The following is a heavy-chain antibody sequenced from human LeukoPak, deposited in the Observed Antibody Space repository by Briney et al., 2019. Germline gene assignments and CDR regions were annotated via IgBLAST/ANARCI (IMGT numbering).Heavy chain of an antibody. Sequence: GGSLRLSCAASGFTFSSYVMSWVRQAPGKGLEWVSAISGSGGSTYYADSVKGRFTISRDNSKNTLYLQMNSLRAEDTAVYYCAKGDDVGTAMVGSNWGQGTLVTVSS. CDR1: GFTFSSYV. J-gene: IGHJ4*02. CDR2: ISGSGGST. V-gene: IGHV3-23*01. CDR3: AKGDDVGTAMVGSN. D-gene: IGHD5-18*01.